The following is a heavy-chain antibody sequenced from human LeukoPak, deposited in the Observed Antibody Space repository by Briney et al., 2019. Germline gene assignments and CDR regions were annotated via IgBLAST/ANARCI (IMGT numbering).Heavy chain of an antibody. CDR2: IYYSGST. J-gene: IGHJ4*02. D-gene: IGHD3-22*01. CDR1: GGSISSYY. Sequence: SETLSLTCTVSGGSISSYYWGWIRQPPGKGLEWIGYIYYSGSTNYNPSLKSRVTISVDTSKNQFSLKLSSVTAADTAVYYCARGDYYYDSPDHFDYWGQGTLVTVSS. CDR3: ARGDYYYDSPDHFDY. V-gene: IGHV4-59*01.